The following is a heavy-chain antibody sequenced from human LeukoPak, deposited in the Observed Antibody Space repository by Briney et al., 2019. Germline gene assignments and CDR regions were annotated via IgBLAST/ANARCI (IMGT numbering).Heavy chain of an antibody. D-gene: IGHD3-22*01. J-gene: IGHJ4*02. V-gene: IGHV3-23*01. Sequence: PGGSLRLSCAASEFTFRNYATSWVRQAPGKGLEWVSVISNSGGSTYYADSVKGRFTISRDNSKNTLYLQMNSLRAEDTAVYYCAKHDSSGYWGGFDYWGQGTLVTVSS. CDR3: AKHDSSGYWGGFDY. CDR2: ISNSGGST. CDR1: EFTFRNYA.